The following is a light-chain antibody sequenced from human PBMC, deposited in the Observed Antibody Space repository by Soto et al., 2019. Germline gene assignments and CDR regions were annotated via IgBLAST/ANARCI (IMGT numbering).Light chain of an antibody. V-gene: IGLV2-11*01. Sequence: QSALTQPRSVSGSPGQSVTISCTGTSSDVGGYNYVSWYQRHPGKAPKLMIYDVSERPSGVPDRFSGSKSGSTASLTISGLQAEDEADYYCCSYAGTSTLVFGGGTKLTVL. J-gene: IGLJ2*01. CDR3: CSYAGTSTLV. CDR1: SSDVGGYNY. CDR2: DVS.